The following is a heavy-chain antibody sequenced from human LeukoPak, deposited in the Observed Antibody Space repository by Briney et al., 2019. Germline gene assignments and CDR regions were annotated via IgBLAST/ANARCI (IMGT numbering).Heavy chain of an antibody. Sequence: ASVKVSCKASGYTFTSYDINWVRQATGQGLEWMGWMNPNSGNTGYAQKFQGRVTMTRNTSINTAYMELSSLRSEDTAVYYCARGGSGPAANNWFDPWGQGTLVTVSS. CDR1: GYTFTSYD. CDR2: MNPNSGNT. V-gene: IGHV1-8*01. D-gene: IGHD6-13*01. J-gene: IGHJ5*02. CDR3: ARGGSGPAANNWFDP.